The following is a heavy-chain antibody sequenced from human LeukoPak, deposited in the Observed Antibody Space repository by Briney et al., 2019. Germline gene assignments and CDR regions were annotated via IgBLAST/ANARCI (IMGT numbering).Heavy chain of an antibody. Sequence: GGSLRLSCAASGFTFSSYGMTWVRQAPGKGLEWVSYISSSSSTIYYADSVKGRFTISRDNSKNTLYLQMNSLRAEDTAVYYCAKDSFGSAYYYDSSGYNKFDYWGQGTLVTVSS. V-gene: IGHV3-48*01. D-gene: IGHD3-22*01. J-gene: IGHJ4*02. CDR2: ISSSSSTI. CDR3: AKDSFGSAYYYDSSGYNKFDY. CDR1: GFTFSSYG.